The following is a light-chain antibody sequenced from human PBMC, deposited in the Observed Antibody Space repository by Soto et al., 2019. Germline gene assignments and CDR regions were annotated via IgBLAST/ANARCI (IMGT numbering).Light chain of an antibody. J-gene: IGKJ2*01. CDR1: QGVSSYS. CDR2: GAS. V-gene: IGKV3-20*01. CDR3: QQYGSSPPT. Sequence: EIVLTQSPGTLSFSPGDRATLSCRASQGVSSYSLAWYQQKPGQAPRLLIYGASSRATGIPDRFSGSGSGTDFTLTVSRLEPEDFAVFYCQQYGSSPPTFGQGTKVEIK.